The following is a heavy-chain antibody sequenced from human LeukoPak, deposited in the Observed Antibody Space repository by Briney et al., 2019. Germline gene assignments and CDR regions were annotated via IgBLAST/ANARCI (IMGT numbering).Heavy chain of an antibody. D-gene: IGHD2-2*01. CDR2: IYYSGTT. Sequence: SETLSLTCTVSGDSISTTSYFWAWIRQPPGGGLEWIASIYYSGTTYYKSSLKSRVTISIEGTKNQFYLNLKSLTAADTAVYFCARVYSSTHNWFDTWGQGTQVTVSS. CDR3: ARVYSSTHNWFDT. CDR1: GDSISTTSYF. V-gene: IGHV4-39*07. J-gene: IGHJ5*02.